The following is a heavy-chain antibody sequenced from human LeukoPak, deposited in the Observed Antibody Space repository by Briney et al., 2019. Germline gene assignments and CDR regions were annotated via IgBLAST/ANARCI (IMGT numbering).Heavy chain of an antibody. CDR1: GFTFSNAW. V-gene: IGHV3-23*01. CDR3: AKVFGELSPTFDY. D-gene: IGHD3-10*02. CDR2: ISGSGGST. J-gene: IGHJ4*02. Sequence: PGGSLRLSCAASGFTFSNAWMSWVRQAPGKGLEWVSAISGSGGSTYYADSVKGRFTISRDNSKNTLYLQMNSLRAEDTAVYYCAKVFGELSPTFDYWGQGTLVTVSS.